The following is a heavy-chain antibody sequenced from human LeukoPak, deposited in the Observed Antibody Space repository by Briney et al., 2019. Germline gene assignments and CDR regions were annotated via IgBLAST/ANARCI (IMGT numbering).Heavy chain of an antibody. V-gene: IGHV3-20*04. D-gene: IGHD4-17*01. CDR2: LTWNGDNT. CDR3: ARSMSTVTTRYFDL. Sequence: PGGSLRLSCAASGFTFSSYGMHWVRQAPGKGLEWVSYLTWNGDNTYYTDSVKGRFTISRDNAKNSLYLQMNSLRAEDTAFYYCARSMSTVTTRYFDLWGRGTLVTVSS. CDR1: GFTFSSYG. J-gene: IGHJ2*01.